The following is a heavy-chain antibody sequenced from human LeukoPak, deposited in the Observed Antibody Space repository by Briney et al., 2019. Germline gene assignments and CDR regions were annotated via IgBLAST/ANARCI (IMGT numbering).Heavy chain of an antibody. CDR3: ARGARSALIVVVVAATLSWFDP. V-gene: IGHV4-34*01. Sequence: SETLSLTCTVSGDSISYYYWSWIRQPPGKGLEWIGEINHSGSTNYNPSLKSRVTISVDTSKNQFSLKLSSVTAADTAVYYCARGARSALIVVVVAATLSWFDPWGQGTLVTVSS. D-gene: IGHD2-15*01. CDR2: INHSGST. CDR1: GDSISYYY. J-gene: IGHJ5*02.